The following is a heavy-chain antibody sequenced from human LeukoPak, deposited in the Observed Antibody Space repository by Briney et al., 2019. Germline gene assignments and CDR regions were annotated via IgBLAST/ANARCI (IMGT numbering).Heavy chain of an antibody. V-gene: IGHV1-18*01. CDR3: ARMSPFGVVTANYYYYGMDV. CDR2: ISAYNGNT. Sequence: GASVKGSCKASGYTFTSYGISWVRQAPGQGLEWMGWISAYNGNTNYAQKLQGRVTVTTDTSTSTAYMELRSLRSDDTAVYYCARMSPFGVVTANYYYYGMDVWGQGTTVTVSS. D-gene: IGHD2-21*02. J-gene: IGHJ6*02. CDR1: GYTFTSYG.